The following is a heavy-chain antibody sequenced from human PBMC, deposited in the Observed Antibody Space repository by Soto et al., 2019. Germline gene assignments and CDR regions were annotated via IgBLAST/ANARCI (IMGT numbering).Heavy chain of an antibody. J-gene: IGHJ6*02. CDR1: GDTVSRYSAA. CDR2: TFYKSKWYN. Sequence: QVQLQQSGPGLVRPSQPLSLTCAISGDTVSRYSAAWNWIRQSPSRGLEWLGRTFYKSKWYNEYAVSVKSRISISPDTSKNQFSLLLSSVTPEDTAVYYCTRGKLSYYAMDVWGQGTTVTVSS. D-gene: IGHD1-7*01. CDR3: TRGKLSYYAMDV. V-gene: IGHV6-1*01.